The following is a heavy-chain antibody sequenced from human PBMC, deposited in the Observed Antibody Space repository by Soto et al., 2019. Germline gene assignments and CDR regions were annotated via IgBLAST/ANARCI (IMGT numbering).Heavy chain of an antibody. CDR3: ASSGSYDFWSGYSFWFDP. CDR2: IYYSGST. CDR1: GGSISSYY. J-gene: IGHJ5*02. D-gene: IGHD3-3*01. V-gene: IGHV4-59*01. Sequence: SETLSLTCTVSGGSISSYYWSWIRQPPGKGLEWIGYIYYSGSTNYNPSLKSRVTISVDTSKNQFSLKLSSVTAADTAVYYCASSGSYDFWSGYSFWFDPWGQGTLVTVS.